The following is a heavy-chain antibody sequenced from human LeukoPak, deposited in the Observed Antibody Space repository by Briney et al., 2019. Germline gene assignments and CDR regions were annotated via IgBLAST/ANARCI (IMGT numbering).Heavy chain of an antibody. V-gene: IGHV1-18*01. CDR3: ARHYYGSGTYYHFDS. Sequence: ASVKVSCKASGYTFTSYGISWVRQAPGQGLEWMGWISAYNGNTNYAQNLQGRGTMTTDTSTSTAYMELRSLRSDDTAVYYCARHYYGSGTYYHFDSWGQGTLVTVSS. D-gene: IGHD3-10*01. CDR1: GYTFTSYG. J-gene: IGHJ4*02. CDR2: ISAYNGNT.